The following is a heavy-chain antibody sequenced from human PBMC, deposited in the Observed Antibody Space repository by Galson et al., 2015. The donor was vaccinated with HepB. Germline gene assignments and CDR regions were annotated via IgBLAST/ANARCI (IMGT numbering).Heavy chain of an antibody. Sequence: SLRLSCAASGFTFSDYYMSWIRQAPGKGLEWVSYISSSGSTIYYADSVKGRFTISRDNAKNSLYLQMNSLRAEDTAVYYCARGGGGRYDFWSGYPTYFDYWGQGTLVTVSS. V-gene: IGHV3-11*01. J-gene: IGHJ4*02. D-gene: IGHD3-3*01. CDR1: GFTFSDYY. CDR3: ARGGGGRYDFWSGYPTYFDY. CDR2: ISSSGSTI.